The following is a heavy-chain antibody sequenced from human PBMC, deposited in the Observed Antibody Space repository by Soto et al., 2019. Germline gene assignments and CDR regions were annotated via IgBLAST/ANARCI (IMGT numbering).Heavy chain of an antibody. CDR2: INASNGNT. CDR3: AREIGHCSGGSCYDGEEIDDALDI. CDR1: GYTFTSYY. V-gene: IGHV1-3*01. J-gene: IGHJ3*02. Sequence: ASVKVSCKASGYTFTSYYIHWVRQAPEQGLEWMGIINASNGNTKYSQKFQGRVTMTRDTSASTAYMELSSLRSEDTAVYYCAREIGHCSGGSCYDGEEIDDALDIWGQGTMVTVSS. D-gene: IGHD2-15*01.